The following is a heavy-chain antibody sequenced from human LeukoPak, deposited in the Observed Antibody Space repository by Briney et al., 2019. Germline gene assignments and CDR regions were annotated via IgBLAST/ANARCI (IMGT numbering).Heavy chain of an antibody. D-gene: IGHD3-10*01. CDR1: GFTFSNYE. CDR2: ISGNGNTI. Sequence: GGALRLSCGASGFTFSNYEMNWVRQAPGKGLEWLSYISGNGNTIYYADSVKGRFTISRDNAKNSLYLQMNSLGAEDTAVYYCARGSLVHYYGSGSYRIRAGFDSWGQGTLVTVSS. CDR3: ARGSLVHYYGSGSYRIRAGFDS. J-gene: IGHJ4*02. V-gene: IGHV3-48*03.